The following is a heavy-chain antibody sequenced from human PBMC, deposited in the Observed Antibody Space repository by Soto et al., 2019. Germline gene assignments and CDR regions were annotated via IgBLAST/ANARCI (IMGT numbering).Heavy chain of an antibody. V-gene: IGHV3-64*01. CDR2: ISNNGAHT. D-gene: IGHD6-13*01. J-gene: IGHJ6*03. CDR3: ARRGNRSRWPNVYMDV. Sequence: EAQLVESRGGLVQPGGSLRLSCAAAGFTFSSYEMHWVRQAPGKGLEYVSGISNNGAHTDYAKSVKGRFTISRDNSENTLYLQIGSLRAEDMALYYCARRGNRSRWPNVYMDVCGKGTTVTVSS. CDR1: GFTFSSYE.